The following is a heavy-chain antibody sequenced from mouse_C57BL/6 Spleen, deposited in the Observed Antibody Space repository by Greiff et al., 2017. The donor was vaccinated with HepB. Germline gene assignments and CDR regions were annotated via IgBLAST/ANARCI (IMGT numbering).Heavy chain of an antibody. D-gene: IGHD1-1*01. CDR1: GYTFTSYW. J-gene: IGHJ4*01. CDR3: ARDYGSSYKRGAMDY. V-gene: IGHV1-72*01. Sequence: VQLQQPGAELVKPGASVKLSCKASGYTFTSYWMHWVKQRPGRGLEWIGRIDPNGGGTKYNEKFKSKATLTVDKPSSTAYMQLSSLTSEDSAVYYCARDYGSSYKRGAMDYWGQGTSVTVAS. CDR2: IDPNGGGT.